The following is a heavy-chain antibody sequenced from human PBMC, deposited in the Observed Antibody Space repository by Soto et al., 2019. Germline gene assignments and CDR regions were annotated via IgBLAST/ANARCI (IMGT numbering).Heavy chain of an antibody. Sequence: QVQLVQSGAEVKKPGSSVKVSCKASGGTFSSYAITWVRQAPGQGLEWMGGIISIFGTANYAQKFQGRVTITADESTSTAYMELSSMRSEDTAVYYCAYGKTGTTIAYAFYIWGQWTMVTVSS. CDR1: GGTFSSYA. CDR2: IISIFGTA. J-gene: IGHJ3*02. CDR3: AYGKTGTTIAYAFYI. V-gene: IGHV1-69*12. D-gene: IGHD1-7*01.